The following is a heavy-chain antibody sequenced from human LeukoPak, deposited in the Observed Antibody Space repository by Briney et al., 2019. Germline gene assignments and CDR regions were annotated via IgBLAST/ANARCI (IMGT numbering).Heavy chain of an antibody. CDR1: GGSISSSSYY. D-gene: IGHD3-22*01. J-gene: IGHJ4*02. CDR3: ARDFTYQSSGYYRDY. CDR2: IYYSGST. V-gene: IGHV4-39*07. Sequence: NPSETLSLTCTVSGGSISSSSYYWGWIRQPPGKGLEWIGSIYYSGSTYYNPSLKSRVTISVDTSKNQFSLKLSSVTAADTAVYYCARDFTYQSSGYYRDYWGQGTLVTVS.